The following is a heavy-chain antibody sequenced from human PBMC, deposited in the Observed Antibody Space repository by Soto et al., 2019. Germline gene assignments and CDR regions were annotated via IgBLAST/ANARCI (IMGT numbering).Heavy chain of an antibody. V-gene: IGHV1-69*01. CDR1: GGTFGSYA. CDR3: ARATMVRGVIITVGYYYYYGMDV. CDR2: IIPIFGTA. J-gene: IGHJ6*02. D-gene: IGHD3-10*01. Sequence: SVKVSCKASGGTFGSYAISWVRQAPVQGLEWMGGIIPIFGTANYAQKFQGRVTITADESTSTAYMELSSLRSEDTAVYYCARATMVRGVIITVGYYYYYGMDVWGQGTTVTVSS.